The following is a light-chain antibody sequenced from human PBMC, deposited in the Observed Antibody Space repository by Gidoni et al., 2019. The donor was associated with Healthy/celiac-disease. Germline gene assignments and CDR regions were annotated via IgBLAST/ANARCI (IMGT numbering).Light chain of an antibody. CDR3: QQYGSSHT. CDR1: QSVSS. J-gene: IGKJ2*01. CDR2: GAS. V-gene: IGKV3-20*01. Sequence: EIVLTQSPGTLSLSPGERATLSCRASQSVSSRLLIYGASSRATGIPDRFSGSGSGTDFTLTISRLEPEDFAVYYCQQYGSSHTFGQGTKLEIK.